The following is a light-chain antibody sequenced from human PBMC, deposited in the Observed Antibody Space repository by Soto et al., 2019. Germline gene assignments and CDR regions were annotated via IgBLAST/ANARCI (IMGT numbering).Light chain of an antibody. Sequence: DVVMTQSPLSLPFTLGQPSAISCMSNQVLVHSDGIDYFSWFQQRPGRSPRRLIYKVSNRDSGVPARFSGSGSGTDFALKISRVEAEDVGVYYCMQGTHWPITFGQGTRLEIK. CDR3: MQGTHWPIT. CDR1: QVLVHSDGIDY. J-gene: IGKJ5*01. CDR2: KVS. V-gene: IGKV2-30*02.